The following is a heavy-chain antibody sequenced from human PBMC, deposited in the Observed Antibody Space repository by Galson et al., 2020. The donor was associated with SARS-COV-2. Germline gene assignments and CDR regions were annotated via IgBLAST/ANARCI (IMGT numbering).Heavy chain of an antibody. Sequence: ASVKVSCKVSGYTLTELSMHWVRQAPGKGLEWMGGFDPEDGETIYAQKFQGRVTMTEDTSTDTAYMELSSLGSEDTAVYYCATVYSLWFGELPYYWGQGTLVTFSS. D-gene: IGHD3-10*01. V-gene: IGHV1-24*01. CDR1: GYTLTELS. J-gene: IGHJ4*02. CDR3: ATVYSLWFGELPYY. CDR2: FDPEDGET.